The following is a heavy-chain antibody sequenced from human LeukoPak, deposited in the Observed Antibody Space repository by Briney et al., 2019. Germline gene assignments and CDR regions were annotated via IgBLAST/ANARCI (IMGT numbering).Heavy chain of an antibody. Sequence: PSQTLSVTCTVPGGSISSGGYYWSWIRQPPEKGLEWIGYIYSSGSTYYNPSLKSRVTISVDTSKNQFSLKLSSVTAADTAVYYCARANYYDSSGYPSEGYFDYWGQGTLVTVSS. CDR2: IYSSGST. D-gene: IGHD3-22*01. CDR1: GGSISSGGYY. V-gene: IGHV4-31*03. J-gene: IGHJ4*02. CDR3: ARANYYDSSGYPSEGYFDY.